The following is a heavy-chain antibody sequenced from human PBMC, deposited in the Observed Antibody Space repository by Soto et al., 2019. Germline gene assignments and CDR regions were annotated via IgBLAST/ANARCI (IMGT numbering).Heavy chain of an antibody. V-gene: IGHV3-23*01. CDR1: GFTFSNNV. CDR2: ISDSGGNT. Sequence: EVQLLESGGGLVQPGGSLRLSCTASGFTFSNNVMSWVRQAPGKGLEWVSSISDSGGNTYYADSVKGRLTIASDNPRNTLYLQVNSLKAEDTAVYYCAGRGDSGAWAYGYWGQGTLVTVSS. CDR3: AGRGDSGAWAYGY. J-gene: IGHJ4*02. D-gene: IGHD6-19*01.